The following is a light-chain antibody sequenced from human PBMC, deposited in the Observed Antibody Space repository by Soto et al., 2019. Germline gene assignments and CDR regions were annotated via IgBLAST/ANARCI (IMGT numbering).Light chain of an antibody. CDR1: QNIRNF. Sequence: DIQMTQSPSSLSASVGDRVTITCRASQNIRNFLNWYQQKPGKAPELLIYAASSLQSGVPSRFSGSGSGTDFTLTFTTMQPEDLATYYCQQTYNTLWTFGQGTMVEIK. CDR2: AAS. V-gene: IGKV1-39*01. CDR3: QQTYNTLWT. J-gene: IGKJ1*01.